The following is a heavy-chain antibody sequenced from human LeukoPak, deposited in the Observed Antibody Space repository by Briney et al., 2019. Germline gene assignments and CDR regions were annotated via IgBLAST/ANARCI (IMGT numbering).Heavy chain of an antibody. V-gene: IGHV1-46*01. J-gene: IGHJ6*03. CDR3: ARESCRSTSCYFYMDV. D-gene: IGHD2-2*01. CDR2: INPSGGNT. Sequence: ASVKVSCKASGYTFTSYYMHWVRQAPGQGLEWMGIINPSGGNTSYAQKFQGRVTMTRDMSTSTVYMELSSLRSDDTAVYYCARESCRSTSCYFYMDVWGKGTTVTVSS. CDR1: GYTFTSYY.